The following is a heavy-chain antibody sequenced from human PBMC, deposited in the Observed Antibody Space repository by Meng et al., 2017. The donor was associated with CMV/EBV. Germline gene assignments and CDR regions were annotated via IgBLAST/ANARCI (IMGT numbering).Heavy chain of an antibody. D-gene: IGHD2-21*01. J-gene: IGHJ6*02. Sequence: GESLKISCAASGFTFSSYGMHWVRQAPGKGLEWVAVIWYDGSNKYYADSVKGRFTISRDNSKNTLYLQMNSLRAEDTAVYYCAKDSNCGGDCYSDYYYGMDVWGQGTTVTVSS. CDR3: AKDSNCGGDCYSDYYYGMDV. V-gene: IGHV3-33*06. CDR1: GFTFSSYG. CDR2: IWYDGSNK.